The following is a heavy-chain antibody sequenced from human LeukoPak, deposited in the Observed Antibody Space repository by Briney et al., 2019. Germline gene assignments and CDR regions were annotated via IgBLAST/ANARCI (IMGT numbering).Heavy chain of an antibody. J-gene: IGHJ5*02. D-gene: IGHD1-1*01. CDR3: AREGTTGTNLNWFDP. CDR1: GGSISSYY. V-gene: IGHV4-59*01. Sequence: SETLSLTCTVSGGSISSYYWSWIRQPPGKGLEWIGYISYSGSTNFDPSLKSRVTISVDTSKNQFSLKLSSVTAADTAVYYCAREGTTGTNLNWFDPWGQGTLVTVSS. CDR2: ISYSGST.